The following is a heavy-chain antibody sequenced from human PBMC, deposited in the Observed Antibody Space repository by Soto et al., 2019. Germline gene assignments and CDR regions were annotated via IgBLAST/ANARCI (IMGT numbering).Heavy chain of an antibody. CDR1: GFTFSSYG. J-gene: IGHJ4*02. CDR3: AKEALQLPDY. Sequence: SGGSLRLSCAASGFTFSSYGLHWVRQAPGKGLEWVAVISYDGSNKYYADSVKGRFTISRDNSKNTLYLQMNSLRAEDTAVYYCAKEALQLPDYWGQGTLVTVSS. CDR2: ISYDGSNK. V-gene: IGHV3-30*18. D-gene: IGHD5-12*01.